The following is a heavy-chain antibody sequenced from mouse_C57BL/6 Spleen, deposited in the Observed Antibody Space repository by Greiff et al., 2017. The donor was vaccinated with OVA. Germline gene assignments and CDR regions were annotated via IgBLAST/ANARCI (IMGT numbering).Heavy chain of an antibody. CDR3: ARPVTTVVAKDAMDY. D-gene: IGHD1-1*01. CDR1: GFTFSSYG. CDR2: ISSGGSYT. J-gene: IGHJ4*01. Sequence: EVQVVESGGDLVKPGGSLKLSCAASGFTFSSYGMSWVRQTPDKRLEWVATISSGGSYTYYPDSVKGRFTISRDNAKNTLYLQMSSLKSEDTAMYYCARPVTTVVAKDAMDYWGQGTSVTVSS. V-gene: IGHV5-6*01.